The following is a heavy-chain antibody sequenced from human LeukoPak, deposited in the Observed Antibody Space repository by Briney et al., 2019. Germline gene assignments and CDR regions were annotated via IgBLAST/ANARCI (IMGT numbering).Heavy chain of an antibody. Sequence: SETLSLTCGVYGGSFSGYNWTWIRQAPGRGLEWIGEINHRGSTNYTPSLKSRVTISVDTSKNQFSLKLSSVTAADTALYYCARGRVTMIVVVNSYYYSMDVWGKGTTVTVSS. CDR1: GGSFSGYN. J-gene: IGHJ6*03. CDR3: ARGRVTMIVVVNSYYYSMDV. CDR2: INHRGST. D-gene: IGHD3-22*01. V-gene: IGHV4-34*01.